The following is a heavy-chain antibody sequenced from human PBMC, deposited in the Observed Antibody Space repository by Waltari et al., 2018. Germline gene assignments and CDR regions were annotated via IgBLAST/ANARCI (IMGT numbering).Heavy chain of an antibody. Sequence: QVQLQQWGAGLLKPSETLSLTCAVYGGSFSGYYWSWIRQPPGKGLEWIGEIKHSGSTNSNPSLKSRVTISVDTSKNQFSLKLSSVTAADTAVYYCARSLSEDIVPTTGVFFDYWGQGSLVTVSS. J-gene: IGHJ4*02. CDR3: ARSLSEDIVPTTGVFFDY. V-gene: IGHV4-34*01. CDR1: GGSFSGYY. CDR2: IKHSGST. D-gene: IGHD5-12*01.